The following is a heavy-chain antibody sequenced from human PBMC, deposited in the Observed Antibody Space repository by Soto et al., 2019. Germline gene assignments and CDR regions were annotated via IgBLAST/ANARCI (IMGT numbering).Heavy chain of an antibody. CDR2: IYYSGST. CDR3: ARDRITGTRTYYYYYYGMDV. V-gene: IGHV4-61*01. D-gene: IGHD1-7*01. CDR1: GGSVSSGSYY. Sequence: PSETLSLTCTVSGGSVSSGSYYWSWIRQPPGKGLEWIGYIYYSGSTNYNPSLKSRVTISVDTSKNQFSLKLSSVTAADTAVYYCARDRITGTRTYYYYYYGMDVWGQGTTVTVSS. J-gene: IGHJ6*02.